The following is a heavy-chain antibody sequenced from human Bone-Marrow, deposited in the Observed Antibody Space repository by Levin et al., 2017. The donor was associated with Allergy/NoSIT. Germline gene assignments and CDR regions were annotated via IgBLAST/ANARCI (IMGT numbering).Heavy chain of an antibody. CDR1: GFNLGSFW. Sequence: PGGSLRLSCAASGFNLGSFWVHWVRQAPGKGLVWVSRINPDGSHTAYADSVRGRLTISRDNAQNILYLDMNSLRVEDTAVYYCARGVGGSYSYWGPGSLVTVSS. CDR3: ARGVGGSYSY. CDR2: INPDGSHT. D-gene: IGHD2-21*01. J-gene: IGHJ4*02. V-gene: IGHV3-74*01.